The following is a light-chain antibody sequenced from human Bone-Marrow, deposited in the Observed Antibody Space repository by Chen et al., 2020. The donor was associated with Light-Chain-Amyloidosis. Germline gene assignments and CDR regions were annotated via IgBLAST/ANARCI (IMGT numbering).Light chain of an antibody. CDR1: NIGSTS. CDR3: QVWDRSSDRPV. V-gene: IGLV3-21*02. J-gene: IGLJ3*02. Sequence: SYVLTQPSSVSVAPGRTATIACGGNNIGSTSLHWYQQTPGQAPLLIIYDDSNRPSGIPERLSGSNSGNTATLTISRVEAGDEADYYCQVWDRSSDRPVFGGGTKLTVL. CDR2: DDS.